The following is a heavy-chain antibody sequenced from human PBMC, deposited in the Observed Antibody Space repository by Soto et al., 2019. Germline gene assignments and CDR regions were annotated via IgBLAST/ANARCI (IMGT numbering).Heavy chain of an antibody. J-gene: IGHJ5*02. Sequence: EVRLLESGGGLAQPGGSLRLSCAASGFTFSSSAMNWVRQAPGKGLEWGSSIRVCGGDTFYADSVRGRFTGSREISRNTLDLQMNSLRAEETAIYYCAKCSLGTFRSSGGCNGFDPWGQGTLVTVSS. CDR2: IRVCGGDT. V-gene: IGHV3-23*01. CDR1: GFTFSSSA. CDR3: AKCSLGTFRSSGGCNGFDP. D-gene: IGHD6-19*01.